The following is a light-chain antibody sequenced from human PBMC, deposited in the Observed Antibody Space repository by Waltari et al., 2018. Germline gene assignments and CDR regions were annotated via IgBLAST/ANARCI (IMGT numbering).Light chain of an antibody. J-gene: IGKJ1*01. Sequence: EIVLTQSPGTLSLSLGERDTVSCRASQSGSRAVAWYQQKPGQAPGLLIYGASTRATGIPDRFSGSGSGTDFSLTISRLEPDDFAVYYCQHYLRLPVTFGQGTTVEI. CDR3: QHYLRLPVT. CDR2: GAS. V-gene: IGKV3-20*01. CDR1: QSGSRA.